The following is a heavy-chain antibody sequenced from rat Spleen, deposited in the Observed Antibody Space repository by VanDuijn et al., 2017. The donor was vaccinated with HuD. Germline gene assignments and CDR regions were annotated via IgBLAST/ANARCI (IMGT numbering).Heavy chain of an antibody. V-gene: IGHV2-34*01. D-gene: IGHD1-2*01. CDR3: ARADIAVISTDGN. Sequence: QVQLKESGPGLVQPSQTLSLTCTVSGFSLTSYGVSWVRQPPGKGLEWMGRMWYDGDTAYNSALKSRLSISRETSKSQVYLKMNSLQTEDTATYYCARADIAVISTDGNWGQGVMVTVSS. CDR1: GFSLTSYG. J-gene: IGHJ2*01. CDR2: MWYDGDT.